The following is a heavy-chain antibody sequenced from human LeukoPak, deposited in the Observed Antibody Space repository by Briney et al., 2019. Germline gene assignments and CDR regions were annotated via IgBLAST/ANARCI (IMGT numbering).Heavy chain of an antibody. Sequence: GGSLRLSCAASGFTFSDYWMAWVRQSPGKGLEWVANIKQDGNERNYVDSVRGRFTISRDNAKSSLFLQMSFLRVDDTAVYYCARDQGGALDYWGQGSLVAVSS. CDR1: GFTFSDYW. J-gene: IGHJ4*02. CDR2: IKQDGNER. CDR3: ARDQGGALDY. D-gene: IGHD4-17*01. V-gene: IGHV3-7*01.